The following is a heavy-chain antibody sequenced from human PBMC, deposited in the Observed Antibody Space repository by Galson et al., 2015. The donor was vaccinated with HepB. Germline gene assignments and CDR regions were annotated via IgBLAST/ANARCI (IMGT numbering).Heavy chain of an antibody. CDR2: INAGNGNT. J-gene: IGHJ6*03. Sequence: SVKVSCKASGYTFTSYAMHWVRQAPGQRLEWMGWINAGNGNTKYSQKFQGRVTITRDTSASTAYMELSSLRSDDTAVYYCARGTSYGALWDYYYYMDVWGKGTTVTVSS. V-gene: IGHV1-3*01. CDR3: ARGTSYGALWDYYYYMDV. D-gene: IGHD4-17*01. CDR1: GYTFTSYA.